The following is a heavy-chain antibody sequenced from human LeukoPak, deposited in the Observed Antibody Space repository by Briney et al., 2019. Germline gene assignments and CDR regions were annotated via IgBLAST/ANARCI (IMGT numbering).Heavy chain of an antibody. CDR2: INPSGGST. J-gene: IGHJ4*02. V-gene: IGHV1-46*01. CDR1: GYTFTSYY. CDR3: ARDGASENYYLDY. D-gene: IGHD4/OR15-4a*01. Sequence: KPGASVKVSCKASGYTFTSYYMHWVRQAPGQGLEWMGIINPSGGSTNQAQKFEGRITMTRDTSTSTVYMELSSLSSEDTAVYYCARDGASENYYLDYWGQGTLVTVSS.